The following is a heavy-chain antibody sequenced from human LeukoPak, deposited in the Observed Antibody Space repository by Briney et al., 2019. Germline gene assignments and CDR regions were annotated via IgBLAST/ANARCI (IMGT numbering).Heavy chain of an antibody. D-gene: IGHD2-15*01. Sequence: SQTLSLTCTVSGDSISSGDYYWSWIRQPAGKGLEWIGRISSSGSTNYNPSLKSRVTISVDTSKNQFSLKLSSVTAAVTAVYYCARRGYCSGGSCYIDYWGQGTLVTVSS. V-gene: IGHV4-61*02. CDR1: GDSISSGDYY. CDR2: ISSSGST. J-gene: IGHJ4*02. CDR3: ARRGYCSGGSCYIDY.